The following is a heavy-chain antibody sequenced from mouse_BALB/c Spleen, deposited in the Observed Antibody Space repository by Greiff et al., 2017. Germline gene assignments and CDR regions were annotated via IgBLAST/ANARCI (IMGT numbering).Heavy chain of an antibody. CDR1: GFSLTDYG. J-gene: IGHJ4*01. Sequence: QVQLKQSGPGLVAPSQSLSITCTVSGFSLTDYGVSWIRQPPGKGLEWLGVIWGGGSTNYNSALISRLSISKDNSKSQVFLKMNKLQTDDTAMYYCAKLDGYYCAMDYGGQGTSVTASS. D-gene: IGHD2-3*01. CDR3: AKLDGYYCAMDY. V-gene: IGHV2-6-5*01. CDR2: IWGGGST.